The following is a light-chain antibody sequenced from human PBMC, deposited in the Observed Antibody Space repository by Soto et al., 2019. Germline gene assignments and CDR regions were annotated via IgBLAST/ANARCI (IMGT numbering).Light chain of an antibody. CDR2: DAS. Sequence: EIVLTQSPATLSLSPGERATLSCRASQSVSSYLAWYQQKPGQAPRLLIYDASNRATGIPARFSGSGSGTDFTLTISSLEPEDFAVYYCPQRSSWPPITFGQGTRLEIK. V-gene: IGKV3-11*01. CDR1: QSVSSY. CDR3: PQRSSWPPIT. J-gene: IGKJ5*01.